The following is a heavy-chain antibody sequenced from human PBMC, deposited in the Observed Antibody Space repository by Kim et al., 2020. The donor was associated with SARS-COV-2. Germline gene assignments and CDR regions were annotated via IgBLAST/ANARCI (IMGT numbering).Heavy chain of an antibody. Sequence: SETLSLTCTVSGGSISSSSYYWGWIRQPPGKGLEWIGSIYYSGSTYYNPSLKSRVTISVDTSKNQFSLKLSSVTAADTAVYYCARGDYDYVWGSYRYGDYWGQGTLVTVSS. CDR2: IYYSGST. CDR3: ARGDYDYVWGSYRYGDY. J-gene: IGHJ4*02. CDR1: GGSISSSSYY. D-gene: IGHD3-16*02. V-gene: IGHV4-39*01.